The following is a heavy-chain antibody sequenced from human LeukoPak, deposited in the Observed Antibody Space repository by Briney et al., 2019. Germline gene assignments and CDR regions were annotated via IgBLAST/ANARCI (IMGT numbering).Heavy chain of an antibody. V-gene: IGHV4-34*01. J-gene: IGHJ5*02. CDR3: ATQPASIASAGSGDWFDP. CDR1: GGSFSAYY. CDR2: INYSGST. D-gene: IGHD6-13*01. Sequence: SETLSLTCAVYGGSFSAYYWSWIRQPPGKGLEWIGEINYSGSTNYNPSLKSRVTISVDTSKNQFSLKLSSVTAADTAVYYCATQPASIASAGSGDWFDPWGQGTLVTVSS.